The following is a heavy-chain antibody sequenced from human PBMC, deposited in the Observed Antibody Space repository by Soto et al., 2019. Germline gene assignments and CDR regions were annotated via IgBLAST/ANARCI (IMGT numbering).Heavy chain of an antibody. D-gene: IGHD3-22*01. J-gene: IGHJ4*02. Sequence: PGESLKISCQGSGYTFSTYWIAWVRQMPGKGLEWMGIIYPGDSDTKYSPAFQGQVTISADKSINTAYLQWSSLKASDTAMYYCARTRPSVVTHTGYWGQGTLVTVS. CDR2: IYPGDSDT. CDR1: GYTFSTYW. CDR3: ARTRPSVVTHTGY. V-gene: IGHV5-51*01.